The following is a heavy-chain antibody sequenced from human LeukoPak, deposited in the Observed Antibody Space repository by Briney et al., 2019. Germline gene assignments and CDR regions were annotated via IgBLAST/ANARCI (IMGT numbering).Heavy chain of an antibody. V-gene: IGHV4-59*01. Sequence: SETLSLTCTVSGGSISSYYWSWIRQPPGKGLEWIGYIYYSGSTNYKPSLKSRVTISVDTSKNQFSLKLSSVTAADTAVYYCSRANRVHYYDATPLPDYWGQGTLVTVSS. J-gene: IGHJ4*02. D-gene: IGHD3-22*01. CDR3: SRANRVHYYDATPLPDY. CDR2: IYYSGST. CDR1: GGSISSYY.